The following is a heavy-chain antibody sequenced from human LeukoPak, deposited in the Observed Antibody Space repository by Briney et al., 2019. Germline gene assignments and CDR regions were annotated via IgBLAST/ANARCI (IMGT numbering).Heavy chain of an antibody. Sequence: GGSLRLSCAASGFTFDDYAMHWVRQAPGKGLEWVSGISWNSGSIGYADSVKGRFTISRDNSKNTLYLQMNSLRAEDTAVYYCAKSLLRPAYWGQGTLVTVSS. CDR1: GFTFDDYA. D-gene: IGHD3-3*01. J-gene: IGHJ4*02. V-gene: IGHV3-9*01. CDR2: ISWNSGSI. CDR3: AKSLLRPAY.